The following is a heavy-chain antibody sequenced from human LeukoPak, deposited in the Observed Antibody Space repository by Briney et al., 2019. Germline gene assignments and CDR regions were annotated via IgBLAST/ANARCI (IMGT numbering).Heavy chain of an antibody. V-gene: IGHV4-39*01. CDR1: GASISSTDY. CDR3: VRQPYSTSYFDY. Sequence: PSETLSLTCTVSGASISSTDYWGWIRQPPGKGLEWIGGIYYTGSTFYNPSLKSRVTISVDTSKNQFSLELSSVTAADTAVYYCVRQPYSTSYFDYWGQGTLVTVSS. J-gene: IGHJ4*02. CDR2: IYYTGST. D-gene: IGHD2-21*01.